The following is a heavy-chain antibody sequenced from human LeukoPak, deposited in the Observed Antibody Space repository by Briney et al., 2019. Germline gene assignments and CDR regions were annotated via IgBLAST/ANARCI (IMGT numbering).Heavy chain of an antibody. CDR3: ARDTSSLAYCGGDCYIDY. J-gene: IGHJ4*02. V-gene: IGHV3-30*04. Sequence: GGSLRLSCAASGFTFSSYAMSWVRQAPGKGLEWVAVISYDGSNKYYADSVKGRFTISRDNSKNTLYLQMNSLRAEDTAVYYCARDTSSLAYCGGDCYIDYWGQGTLVTVSS. CDR2: ISYDGSNK. D-gene: IGHD2-21*02. CDR1: GFTFSSYA.